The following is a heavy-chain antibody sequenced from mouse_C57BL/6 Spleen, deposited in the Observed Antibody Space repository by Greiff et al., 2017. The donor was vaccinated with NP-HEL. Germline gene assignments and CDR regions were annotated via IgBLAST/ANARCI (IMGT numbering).Heavy chain of an antibody. CDR3: ARQYSNYVWFAY. Sequence: EVQRVESGGDLVKPGGSLKLSCAASGFTFSSYGMSWVRQTPDKRLEWVATISSGGSYTYYPDSVKGRFTISRDNAKNTLYLQMSSLKSEDTAMYYCARQYSNYVWFAYWGQGTLVTVSA. D-gene: IGHD2-5*01. J-gene: IGHJ3*01. CDR1: GFTFSSYG. CDR2: ISSGGSYT. V-gene: IGHV5-6*01.